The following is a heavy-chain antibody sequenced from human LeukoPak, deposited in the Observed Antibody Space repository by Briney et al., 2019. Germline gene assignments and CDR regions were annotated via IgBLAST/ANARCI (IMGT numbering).Heavy chain of an antibody. CDR2: ISPIFGTA. Sequence: ASVRVSCKASGGTFSSYAISWVRQAPGQGLEWMGGISPIFGTANYAQKFQGRDTITTDESTSTAYMEPSSLRSEDTAVYYCARRQRFLEWSYMVVWGKGATVTVS. CDR1: GGTFSSYA. CDR3: ARRQRFLEWSYMVV. V-gene: IGHV1-69*05. J-gene: IGHJ6*03. D-gene: IGHD3-3*01.